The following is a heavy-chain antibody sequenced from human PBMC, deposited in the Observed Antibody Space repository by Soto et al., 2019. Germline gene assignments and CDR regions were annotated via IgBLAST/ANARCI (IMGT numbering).Heavy chain of an antibody. CDR2: IIPIFGTA. V-gene: IGHV1-69*06. Sequence: SVKVSCKASGGTFSSYSISWVRQAPGQGLEWMGGIIPIFGTANYAQKFQGRVTITADKSTSTAYMELSSLRSEDTAVYYCARLRRAYYYGSGPLSGMDVWGQGTTVTVSS. CDR1: GGTFSSYS. CDR3: ARLRRAYYYGSGPLSGMDV. D-gene: IGHD3-10*01. J-gene: IGHJ6*02.